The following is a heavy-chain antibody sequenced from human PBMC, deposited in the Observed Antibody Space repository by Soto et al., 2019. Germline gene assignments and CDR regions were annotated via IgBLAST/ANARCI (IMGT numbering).Heavy chain of an antibody. D-gene: IGHD2-2*01. CDR3: AIKMPAIYYFGS. J-gene: IGHJ4*02. V-gene: IGHV4-59*12. Sequence: SETLSLTCTVSGGSISSYYGSWIRQPPGKGLEWIGYIYYSGSTNYNPSLKSRVTISVDTSKNQFSLKLSSLRSEDTAVYYCAIKMPAIYYFGSWGQGTQVTVSS. CDR2: IYYSGST. CDR1: GGSISSYY.